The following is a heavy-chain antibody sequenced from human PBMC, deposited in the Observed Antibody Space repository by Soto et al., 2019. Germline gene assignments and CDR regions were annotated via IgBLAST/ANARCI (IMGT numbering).Heavy chain of an antibody. CDR1: GYTFNNYG. D-gene: IGHD2-8*01. V-gene: IGHV1-18*01. CDR2: ISAYNGDT. CDR3: ARDGGVLMVYAALDY. Sequence: QVHLVQSGVEVKKPGAAVKVSCQASGYTFNNYGISWVRQAPGQGLEWVGWISAYNGDTNYAQEFQGRVTMTTDTSTNTAHMDLRSLRSDDTAVYYCARDGGVLMVYAALDYWGQGTLVTVSS. J-gene: IGHJ4*02.